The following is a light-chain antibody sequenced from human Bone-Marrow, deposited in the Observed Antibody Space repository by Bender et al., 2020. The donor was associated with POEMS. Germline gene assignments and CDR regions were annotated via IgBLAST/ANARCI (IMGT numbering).Light chain of an antibody. V-gene: IGLV1-40*01. Sequence: QSVLTQPPSVSGAPGQRVTISCTGSSSNTGSGYDINWYQHLPGTAPKLLIYGYNNRPSGVPDRFSGSKSGTSASLAITGLQADDEADYYCQSYDGSQGVFGGGTKLTVL. CDR1: SSNTGSGYD. CDR3: QSYDGSQGV. J-gene: IGLJ2*01. CDR2: GYN.